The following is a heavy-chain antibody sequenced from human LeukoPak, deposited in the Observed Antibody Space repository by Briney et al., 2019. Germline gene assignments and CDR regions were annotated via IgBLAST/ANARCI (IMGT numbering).Heavy chain of an antibody. CDR3: ARLTTVTTRWFDP. D-gene: IGHD4-17*01. J-gene: IGHJ5*02. CDR2: IRYDGSNK. CDR1: GFTFSSYG. Sequence: PGGSLRLSCAASGFTFSSYGMHWVRQAPGKGLEWVAFIRYDGSNKYYADSVKGRFTISRDNSKNTLYLQMNSLRPEDTAVYYCARLTTVTTRWFDPWGQGTLVTVSS. V-gene: IGHV3-30*02.